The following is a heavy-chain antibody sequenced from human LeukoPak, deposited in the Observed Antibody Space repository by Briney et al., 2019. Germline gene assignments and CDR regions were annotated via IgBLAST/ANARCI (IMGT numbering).Heavy chain of an antibody. CDR3: ARGPLGRGWYYFDY. CDR2: ISAYNGNT. CDR1: GYTFTSYG. D-gene: IGHD6-19*01. J-gene: IGHJ4*02. Sequence: ASVKVSCKASGYTFTSYGISWVRQAPGQGLEWMGWISAYNGNTNYAQKLQGRVTMTTDTSTSTAYMELRSLRSGDTAVYYCARGPLGRGWYYFDYWGQGTLVTVSS. V-gene: IGHV1-18*01.